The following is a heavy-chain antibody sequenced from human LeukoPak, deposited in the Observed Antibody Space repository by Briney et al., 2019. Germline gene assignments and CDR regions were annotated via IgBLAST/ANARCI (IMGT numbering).Heavy chain of an antibody. Sequence: PGGTLRLSCAASGFTFSSYGMSWVRQAPGKGLEWVSAISGSGGSTYYADSVKGRFTISRDNSKNTLYLQMNSLRAEDTAVYYCAKDYARYGDVDYWGQGTLVTVSS. CDR3: AKDYARYGDVDY. J-gene: IGHJ4*02. V-gene: IGHV3-23*01. CDR1: GFTFSSYG. CDR2: ISGSGGST. D-gene: IGHD4-17*01.